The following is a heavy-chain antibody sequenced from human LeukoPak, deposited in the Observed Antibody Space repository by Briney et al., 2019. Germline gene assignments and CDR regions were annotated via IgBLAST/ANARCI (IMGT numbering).Heavy chain of an antibody. D-gene: IGHD3-22*01. V-gene: IGHV3-23*01. CDR2: ISGSGGST. J-gene: IGHJ4*02. CDR1: GFTFSSYG. Sequence: GGSLRLSCAASGFTFSSYGMSWVRQAPGKGLEWVSAISGSGGSTYYADSVKGRFTISRDNSKNTLYLQMNSLRAEDTAVYYCAKVAHDSSGYSSFDYWGQGTLVTVSS. CDR3: AKVAHDSSGYSSFDY.